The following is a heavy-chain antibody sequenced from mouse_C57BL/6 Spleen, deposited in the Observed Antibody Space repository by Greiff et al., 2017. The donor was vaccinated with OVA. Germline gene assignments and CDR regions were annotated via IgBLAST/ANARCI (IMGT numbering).Heavy chain of an antibody. CDR2: IDPSDSYT. CDR1: GYTFTSYW. V-gene: IGHV1-69*01. CDR3: ALIYYGTGVYCDY. D-gene: IGHD2-1*01. Sequence: VQLQQPGAELVMPGASVKLSCKASGYTFTSYWMHWVKQRPGQGLEWIGEIDPSDSYTNYNQKFKGKSTLTVDKSSSTAYMQLSSLTSEDSAVYYCALIYYGTGVYCDYWGQGTTLTVSS. J-gene: IGHJ2*01.